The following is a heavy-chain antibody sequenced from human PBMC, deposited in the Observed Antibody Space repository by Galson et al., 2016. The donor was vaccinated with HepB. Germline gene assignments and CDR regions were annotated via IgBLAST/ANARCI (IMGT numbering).Heavy chain of an antibody. V-gene: IGHV3-23*01. CDR2: ISGNGGRT. D-gene: IGHD3-16*02. CDR3: AQSSYDYVWGSYRFDS. CDR1: GFTFSDHA. Sequence: SLRLSCAASGFTFSDHAMSWVRQAPGKGLEWVSGISGNGGRTYYAGSVGGRFTISRDNSKNTLYLQMNSLRAEDTARYYCAQSSYDYVWGSYRFDSWGQGTLVTVSS. J-gene: IGHJ4*02.